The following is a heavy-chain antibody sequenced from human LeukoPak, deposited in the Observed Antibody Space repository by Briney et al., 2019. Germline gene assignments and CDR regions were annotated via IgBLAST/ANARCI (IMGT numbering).Heavy chain of an antibody. J-gene: IGHJ4*02. V-gene: IGHV1-18*01. CDR2: ISAYNGNT. CDR1: GYTFTSYG. D-gene: IGHD2-2*02. CDR3: AREELYCSSTSCYIDY. Sequence: ASVKVSCKASGYTFTSYGISWVRQAPGQGLEWMGWISAYNGNTNYVQKLQGRVTMTTDTSTSTAYMELRSLRSDDTAVYYCAREELYCSSTSCYIDYWGQGTLVTVSS.